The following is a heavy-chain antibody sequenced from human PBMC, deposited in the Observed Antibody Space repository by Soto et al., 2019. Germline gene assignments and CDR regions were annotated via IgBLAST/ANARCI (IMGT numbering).Heavy chain of an antibody. J-gene: IGHJ5*02. CDR1: GDTLAELS. CDR2: FDPEDGET. CDR3: APDSSSTTCYGDNWFDP. D-gene: IGHD2-2*01. V-gene: IGHV1-24*01. Sequence: GASVKVSCTVSGDTLAELSMHWVRQAPEKGLEWMGVFDPEDGETSYAQKFQGRVTMTEDTSTDTAYMELSSLRSEDTAVYYCAPDSSSTTCYGDNWFDPWRQGTLVTVSS.